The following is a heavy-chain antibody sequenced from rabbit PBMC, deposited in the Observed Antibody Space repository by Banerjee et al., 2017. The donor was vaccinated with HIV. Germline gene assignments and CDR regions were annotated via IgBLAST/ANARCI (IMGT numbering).Heavy chain of an antibody. CDR2: IYPGYGTT. J-gene: IGHJ4*01. Sequence: QEQLVESGGGLVQPEGSLTLTCTASGFTLSRYHICWVRQAPGKGLEWIAYIYPGYGTTDYASWVNGRFAISLDNAQNTVDLQMTSLTAADTATYFCARAAGYAGYGYATGFDLWGPGTLVTVS. D-gene: IGHD6-1*01. CDR1: GFTLSRYH. V-gene: IGHV1S47*01. CDR3: ARAAGYAGYGYATGFDL.